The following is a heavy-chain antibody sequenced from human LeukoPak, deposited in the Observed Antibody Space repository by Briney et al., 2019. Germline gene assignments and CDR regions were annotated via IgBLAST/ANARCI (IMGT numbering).Heavy chain of an antibody. CDR3: ARNDAAAGAQFDY. CDR2: IIPIFGTA. CDR1: GGTFSSYA. Sequence: GASVKVSCKASGGTFSSYAISWVRQAPGQGLEWMGGIIPIFGTANYAQKFQGRVTITADKSTSTAYMELSSLRSEYTAVYYCARNDAAAGAQFDYWGQGTLVTVSS. J-gene: IGHJ4*02. D-gene: IGHD6-13*01. V-gene: IGHV1-69*06.